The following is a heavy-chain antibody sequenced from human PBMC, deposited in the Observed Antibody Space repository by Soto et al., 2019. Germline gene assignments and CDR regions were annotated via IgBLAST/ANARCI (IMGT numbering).Heavy chain of an antibody. CDR3: ARGADYDSSGIRLNWFDP. Sequence: EVQLVESGGGLVQPGGSLRLSCAASGFTFSSYSMNWVRQAPGKGLEWVSYISSSSTIYYADSVKGRFTISRVNAKNSLYLQMNSLRDEDTAVYYCARGADYDSSGIRLNWFDPWGQGTLVTVSS. D-gene: IGHD3-22*01. V-gene: IGHV3-48*02. CDR1: GFTFSSYS. CDR2: ISSSSTI. J-gene: IGHJ5*02.